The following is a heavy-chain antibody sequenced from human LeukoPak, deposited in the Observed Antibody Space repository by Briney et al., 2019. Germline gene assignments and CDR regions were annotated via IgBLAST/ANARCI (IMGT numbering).Heavy chain of an antibody. CDR2: IYYSGST. D-gene: IGHD3-16*01. CDR1: GGSISSGGYY. Sequence: MPSETLSLTCTVSGGSISSGGYYWSWIRQHPGKGLEWIGYIYYSGSTYYNPSLKSRVTISVDTSKNQFSLKLSCVTAADTAVYYCARDGGMRILDYWGQGTLVTVSS. CDR3: ARDGGMRILDY. J-gene: IGHJ4*02. V-gene: IGHV4-31*03.